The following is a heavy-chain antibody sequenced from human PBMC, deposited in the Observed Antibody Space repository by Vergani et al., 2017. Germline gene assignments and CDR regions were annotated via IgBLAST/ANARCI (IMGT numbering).Heavy chain of an antibody. CDR1: GDSINNGNYS. CDR2: VYYNGST. V-gene: IGHV4-39*07. Sequence: QLQLQESGPGLVKPSETLSLTCIVSGDSINNGNYSWGWIRQPPGKGLEWIGSVYYNGSTYYNPSLKSRVTMSIDTSKNQFSLKLTSVTAADTAVYYCATGAGPFDIWGQGTLVTVSS. D-gene: IGHD7-27*01. J-gene: IGHJ4*02. CDR3: ATGAGPFDI.